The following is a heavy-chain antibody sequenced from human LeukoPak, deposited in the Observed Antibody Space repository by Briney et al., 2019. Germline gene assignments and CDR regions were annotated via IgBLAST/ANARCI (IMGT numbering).Heavy chain of an antibody. Sequence: GESLKISCKGSGYSFTSYWIAWVRQMPGKGLEWMGIIYPGDSDTRYSPSFQGQVTISADTSISTAYLQWCSLKASGTAMYYCARVHGFGELFSDYWGQGTLVTVSS. CDR2: IYPGDSDT. D-gene: IGHD3-10*01. J-gene: IGHJ4*02. CDR3: ARVHGFGELFSDY. CDR1: GYSFTSYW. V-gene: IGHV5-51*01.